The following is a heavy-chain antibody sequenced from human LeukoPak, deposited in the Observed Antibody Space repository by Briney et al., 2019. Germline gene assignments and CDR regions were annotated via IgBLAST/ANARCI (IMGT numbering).Heavy chain of an antibody. V-gene: IGHV3-7*01. D-gene: IGHD3-3*01. CDR1: GFTFSSYW. Sequence: GGSLRLSCAASGFTFSSYWMSWVRQAPGKGLEWVANIKQDGSEKYYVDSVKGRFTISRDNAKNSLYLQMNSLRAEDTAVYYCARERNYDFWSGYSIQYFDYWGQGTLVTVSS. CDR3: ARERNYDFWSGYSIQYFDY. CDR2: IKQDGSEK. J-gene: IGHJ4*02.